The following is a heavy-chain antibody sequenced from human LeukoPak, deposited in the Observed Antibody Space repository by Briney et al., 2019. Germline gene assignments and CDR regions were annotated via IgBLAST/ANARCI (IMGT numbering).Heavy chain of an antibody. V-gene: IGHV3-33*01. J-gene: IGHJ3*02. CDR3: ARADEDSSSCYGGDAFDI. CDR1: GFTFSSYG. Sequence: AGGSLRLSCAASGFTFSSYGMHWVRQAPGKGLEWVAVIWYDGTNKYYADSVKGRFTISRDNSKNTLYLQMNSLRAEDTAVYYCARADEDSSSCYGGDAFDIWGQGTMVTVSS. CDR2: IWYDGTNK. D-gene: IGHD6-13*01.